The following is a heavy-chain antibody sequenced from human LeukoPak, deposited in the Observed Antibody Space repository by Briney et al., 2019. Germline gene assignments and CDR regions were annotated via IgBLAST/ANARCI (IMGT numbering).Heavy chain of an antibody. CDR3: ARDPPSGTAALYYFDY. D-gene: IGHD1-26*01. J-gene: IGHJ4*02. Sequence: ASVKVSCTASGYTFTSYAMHWVRQAPGQRLEWMGWINAGNGNTKYSQKFQGRVTITRDTSAGTAYMELSSLRSEDTAVYYCARDPPSGTAALYYFDYWGQGTLVTVSS. CDR1: GYTFTSYA. CDR2: INAGNGNT. V-gene: IGHV1-3*01.